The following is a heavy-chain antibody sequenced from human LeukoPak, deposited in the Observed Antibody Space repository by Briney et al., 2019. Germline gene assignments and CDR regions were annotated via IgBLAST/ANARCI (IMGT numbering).Heavy chain of an antibody. D-gene: IGHD3-3*01. CDR2: ISGSGGST. CDR1: GFTFSSYS. Sequence: GGSLRLSCAASGFTFSSYSMNWVRQAPGKGLEWVSAISGSGGSTYYADSVKGRFTISRDNSKNTLYLQMNSLRAEDTAVYYCAKDRDDFWSGSYYFDYWGQGTLVTVSS. CDR3: AKDRDDFWSGSYYFDY. J-gene: IGHJ4*02. V-gene: IGHV3-23*01.